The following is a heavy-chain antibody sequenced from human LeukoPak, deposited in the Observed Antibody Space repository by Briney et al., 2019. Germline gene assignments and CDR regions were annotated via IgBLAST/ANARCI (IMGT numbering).Heavy chain of an antibody. J-gene: IGHJ4*02. CDR1: GFTFSNFW. D-gene: IGHD6-19*01. CDR2: IKQDETEK. Sequence: GGSLRLSCTASGFTFSNFWMGWVRQAPGKGLEWVANIKQDETEKFYLGSVKGRFTISRDNAKNSLYLQMNSLRAEDTAVYYCAREGSIAVAGTAYYYFDYWGQGTLVTVSS. CDR3: AREGSIAVAGTAYYYFDY. V-gene: IGHV3-7*01.